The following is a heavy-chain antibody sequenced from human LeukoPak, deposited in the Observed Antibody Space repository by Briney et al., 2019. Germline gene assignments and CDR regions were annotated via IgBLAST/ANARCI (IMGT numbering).Heavy chain of an antibody. V-gene: IGHV1-18*04. CDR2: ISAYNGNT. Sequence: ASVKVSCKTSGYTFTGLGLYIHWVRQAPGQGLEWMGWISAYNGNTNYAQKLQGRVTMTTDTSTSTAYMELRSLRSDDTAVYYCARVPEVGVVYYMDVWGKGTTVTVSS. D-gene: IGHD3-3*01. CDR1: GYTFTGLGLY. CDR3: ARVPEVGVVYYMDV. J-gene: IGHJ6*03.